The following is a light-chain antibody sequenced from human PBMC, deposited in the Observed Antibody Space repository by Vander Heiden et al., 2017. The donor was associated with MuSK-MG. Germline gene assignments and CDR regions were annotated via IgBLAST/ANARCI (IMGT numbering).Light chain of an antibody. Sequence: DIVMTQSPDSLAVSLGERATINCKSSQSVLYSSNNKNYLAWYQQKPGQPPKLLIYWASTRESGVPDRSSGSGSGTDFTLTISSLQAEDVAVYYCQKYYSTPPAFGPGTKVDIK. V-gene: IGKV4-1*01. CDR3: QKYYSTPPA. J-gene: IGKJ3*01. CDR1: QSVLYSSNNKNY. CDR2: WAS.